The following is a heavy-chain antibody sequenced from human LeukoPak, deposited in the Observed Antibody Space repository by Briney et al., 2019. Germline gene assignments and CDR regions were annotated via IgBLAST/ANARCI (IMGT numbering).Heavy chain of an antibody. J-gene: IGHJ4*02. V-gene: IGHV4-30-4*01. Sequence: SETLSLTFTVSGGPISSGYYYWGWVRQPPGKGLEYIGYIYFGGTYYNPSLKSRVTISVDTSKNQFSLKLSSVTAADTAVYYCARGTWSSSIDYWGQGTLVTVSS. CDR2: IYFGGT. CDR1: GGPISSGYYY. CDR3: ARGTWSSSIDY. D-gene: IGHD6-6*01.